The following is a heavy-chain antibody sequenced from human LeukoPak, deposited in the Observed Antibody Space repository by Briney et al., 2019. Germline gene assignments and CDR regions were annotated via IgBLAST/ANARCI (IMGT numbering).Heavy chain of an antibody. CDR2: ISSSTITI. CDR3: ARDGGGDIVVAFAFDI. V-gene: IGHV3-48*01. CDR1: GFTFSSYS. Sequence: GGSLRLSCAASGFTFSSYSMNWVRQAPGKGLEWVSYISSSTITIYYADSVKGRFTISIDNAKNSLYLQMNSLRAEDTAVYYCARDGGGDIVVAFAFDIWGQGTMVTVSS. D-gene: IGHD2-15*01. J-gene: IGHJ3*02.